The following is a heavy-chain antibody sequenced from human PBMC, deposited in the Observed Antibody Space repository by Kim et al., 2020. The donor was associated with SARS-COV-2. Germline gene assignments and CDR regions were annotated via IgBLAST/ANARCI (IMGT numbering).Heavy chain of an antibody. CDR3: ARKEQQLVRGWFDP. Sequence: SETLSLTCAVYGGSFSGYYWSWIRQPPGKGLEWIGEINHSGSTNYNPSLKSRVTISVDTSKNQFSLKLSSVTAADTAVYYCARKEQQLVRGWFDPWGQGTLVTVSS. V-gene: IGHV4-34*01. CDR2: INHSGST. J-gene: IGHJ5*02. D-gene: IGHD6-13*01. CDR1: GGSFSGYY.